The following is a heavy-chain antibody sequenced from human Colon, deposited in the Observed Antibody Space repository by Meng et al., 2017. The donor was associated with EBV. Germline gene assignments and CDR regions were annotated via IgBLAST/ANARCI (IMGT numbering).Heavy chain of an antibody. D-gene: IGHD3-22*01. CDR1: GGSISSGGYY. Sequence: QVQLQGSGPGLVKPSLTLSLTCAVSGGSISSGGYYWSWIRQPPGKGLEWIGYIYYSGSTYYIPSLKSRVTISVDTAKNQFSLKLSSVTAADTAVYYCARSAMISAWFDPWGQGTLVTVSS. CDR2: IYYSGST. V-gene: IGHV4-30-4*01. J-gene: IGHJ5*02. CDR3: ARSAMISAWFDP.